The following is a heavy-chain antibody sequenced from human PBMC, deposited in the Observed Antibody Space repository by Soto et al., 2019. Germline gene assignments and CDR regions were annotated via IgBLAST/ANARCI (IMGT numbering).Heavy chain of an antibody. CDR2: IIPILGIA. CDR3: ARIGTGYYYYMDV. V-gene: IGHV1-69*02. Sequence: QVQLVQSGAEVKKPGSSVKVSCKASGGTFSSYTISWVRQAPGQGLEWMGRIIPILGIANYAQKFQGRVTITADKSTSTAYMELSSLRSEGTAVYYCARIGTGYYYYMDVWGKGTTVTVSS. J-gene: IGHJ6*03. CDR1: GGTFSSYT.